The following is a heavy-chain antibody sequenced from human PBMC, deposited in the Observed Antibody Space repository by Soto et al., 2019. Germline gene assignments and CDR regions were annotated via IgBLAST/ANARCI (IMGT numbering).Heavy chain of an antibody. V-gene: IGHV4-39*01. J-gene: IGHJ4*02. Sequence: QLHLLESGPGLVKPSATLSLTCNVSGGSISSSTYWWGWIRQPPGVGLGWIGSAYATGSTYYSPSLGNRVTISIDRSQNQFFLNLTSVTAADTAVYYGANALGPTTGIDYWGQGILVTVSS. CDR2: AYATGST. CDR3: ANALGPTTGIDY. D-gene: IGHD1-26*01. CDR1: GGSISSSTYW.